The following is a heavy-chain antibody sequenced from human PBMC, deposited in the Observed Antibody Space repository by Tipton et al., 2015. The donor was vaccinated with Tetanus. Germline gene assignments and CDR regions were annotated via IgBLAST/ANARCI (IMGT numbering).Heavy chain of an antibody. J-gene: IGHJ4*02. Sequence: LSLTCTVSGGSISSSSYYWGWIRQPPGKGLEWIGSIYYSGSTYYNPSLKSRVTISVDTSKNQFSLKLSSVTAADTAAYYCATDYDFWSGYRNYWGQGTLVTVSS. D-gene: IGHD3-3*01. CDR2: IYYSGST. CDR1: GGSISSSSYY. V-gene: IGHV4-39*01. CDR3: ATDYDFWSGYRNY.